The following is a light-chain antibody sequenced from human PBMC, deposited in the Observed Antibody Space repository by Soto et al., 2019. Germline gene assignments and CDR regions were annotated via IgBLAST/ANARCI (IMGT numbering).Light chain of an antibody. J-gene: IGKJ2*01. CDR2: GAS. CDR3: QQYGSSPYT. CDR1: QSVSSSY. Sequence: EIVMTQSPGTLSLSPGERATLSCRASQSVSSSYLAWYHQRPGQAPRLLIYGASSRVTGIPDKFSGSGSGTDFTLTISSLEPDDFAVYYCQQYGSSPYTFGQGTKVDIK. V-gene: IGKV3-20*01.